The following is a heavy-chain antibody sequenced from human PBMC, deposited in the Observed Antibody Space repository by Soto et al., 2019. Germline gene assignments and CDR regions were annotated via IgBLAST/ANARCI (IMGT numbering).Heavy chain of an antibody. CDR1: WASLSSNIAA. CDR3: ERGAAGAFDF. V-gene: IGHV6-1*01. Sequence: SQTLSLTCAISWASLSSNIAACNCSRQSPSRGLEWLGRTYYRSKWYSDYAVSVQSRITINPDTSKNQFSLQLNSVTPEDTAISYCERGAAGAFDFWGQGTMVTVSS. CDR2: TYYRSKWYS. J-gene: IGHJ3*01.